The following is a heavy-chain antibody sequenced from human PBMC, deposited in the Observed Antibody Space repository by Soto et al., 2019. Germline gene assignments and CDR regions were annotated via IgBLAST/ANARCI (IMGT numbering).Heavy chain of an antibody. Sequence: PSETLSLTCAVYGGSFSGYYWSWIRQPPGKGLEWIGEINHSGSTNYNPSLKSRVTISVDTSKNQFSLKLSSVTAADTAVYYCARGGCPDNTGSTSCYAGIYYYYYMDVWGKGTTVTVSS. J-gene: IGHJ6*03. CDR3: ARGGCPDNTGSTSCYAGIYYYYYMDV. V-gene: IGHV4-34*01. CDR2: INHSGST. CDR1: GGSFSGYY. D-gene: IGHD2-2*01.